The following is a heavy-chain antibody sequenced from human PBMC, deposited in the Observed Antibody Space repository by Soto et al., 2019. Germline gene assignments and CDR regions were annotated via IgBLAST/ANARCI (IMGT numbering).Heavy chain of an antibody. CDR3: ARCLAS. CDR1: DFSISTDYY. Sequence: SETLSLTCTVVDFSISTDYYWGWIRQPPGNGLEWIASFYHSGSTHYNPSLKSRVIISGDTSKNQFSLKLTSVTAADTAVYFCARCLASWGQILLVTVSS. J-gene: IGHJ5*02. V-gene: IGHV4-38-2*02. CDR2: FYHSGST.